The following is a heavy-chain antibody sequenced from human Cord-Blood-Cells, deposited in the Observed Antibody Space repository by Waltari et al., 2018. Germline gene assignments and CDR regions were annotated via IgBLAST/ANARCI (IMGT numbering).Heavy chain of an antibody. D-gene: IGHD7-27*01. CDR1: GYTFTSDG. Sequence: QVQLVQSGAEVKKLGASVTVSCKASGYTFTSDGITWVRQAPGQGLEWMGWISAYNGNTNYAQKLQGRVTMTTDTSTSTAYMELRSLRSDDTAVYYCARSDPSFRTGDWYFDLWGRGTLVTVSS. CDR2: ISAYNGNT. V-gene: IGHV1-18*04. J-gene: IGHJ2*01. CDR3: ARSDPSFRTGDWYFDL.